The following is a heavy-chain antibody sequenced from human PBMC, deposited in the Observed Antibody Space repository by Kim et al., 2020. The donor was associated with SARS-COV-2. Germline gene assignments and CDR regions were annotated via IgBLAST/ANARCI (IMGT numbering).Heavy chain of an antibody. CDR3: ARQLIAVAGTSFDY. V-gene: IGHV3-74*01. J-gene: IGHJ4*02. CDR2: INSDGSST. D-gene: IGHD6-19*01. CDR1: GFTFSSYW. Sequence: GGSLRLSCAASGFTFSSYWMHWVRQAPGKGLVWVSRINSDGSSTSYADSVKGRFTISRDNAKNTLYLQMNSLRAEDTAVYYCARQLIAVAGTSFDYWGQGTLVTVFS.